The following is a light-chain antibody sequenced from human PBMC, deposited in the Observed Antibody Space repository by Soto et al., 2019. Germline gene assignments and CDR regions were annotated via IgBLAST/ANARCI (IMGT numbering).Light chain of an antibody. CDR1: NVGIKS. J-gene: IGLJ2*01. CDR2: YDS. Sequence: SYELTQPPSVSVAPGKTARITCGGNNVGIKSVHWYQQKPGQPPVLVIYYDSDRPSGIPERFSGSNSGNTATLTISRVAAGDEADYYCQVWDSSSDHVVFGGGTKLTVL. V-gene: IGLV3-21*04. CDR3: QVWDSSSDHVV.